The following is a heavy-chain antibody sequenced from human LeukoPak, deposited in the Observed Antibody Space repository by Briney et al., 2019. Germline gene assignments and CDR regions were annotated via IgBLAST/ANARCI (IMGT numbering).Heavy chain of an antibody. CDR2: IYHSGST. CDR1: GGSISSSNW. J-gene: IGHJ5*02. Sequence: SGTLSLTCAVSGGSISSSNWWSWIRQPPGKGLEWIGEIYHSGSTNYNPSLKSRVTISIDTSNNQFSLKLISVTAADMAVYYCARLNKPGWFDPWGQGTLVTVSS. V-gene: IGHV4-4*02. CDR3: ARLNKPGWFDP. D-gene: IGHD1-14*01.